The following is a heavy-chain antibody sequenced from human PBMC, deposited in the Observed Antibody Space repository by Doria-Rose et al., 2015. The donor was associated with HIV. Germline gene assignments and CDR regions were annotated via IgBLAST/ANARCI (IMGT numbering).Heavy chain of an antibody. CDR2: IFADDER. J-gene: IGHJ4*02. V-gene: IGHV2-26*01. D-gene: IGHD6-13*01. Sequence: QESGPVLVKPTETLTLTCTVSGVSLSSLGMGVSWIRQPLGKALEWLANIFADDERSYKTSLKSRLTISRCTSKSQVVLTMTDMDPVDTATYYCARIKSSRWYHKYYFDFWGQGTLVIVSA. CDR1: GVSLSSLGMG. CDR3: ARIKSSRWYHKYYFDF.